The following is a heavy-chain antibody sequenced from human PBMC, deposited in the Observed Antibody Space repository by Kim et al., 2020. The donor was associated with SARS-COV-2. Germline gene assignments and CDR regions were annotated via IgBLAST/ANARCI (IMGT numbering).Heavy chain of an antibody. CDR3: ARVRYDILTATSYFDY. D-gene: IGHD3-9*01. Sequence: SETLSLTCTVSGGSISSYYWSWIRQPPGKGLEWIGYIYYSGSTNYNPSLKSRVTISVDTSKNQFSLKLSSVTAADTAVYYCARVRYDILTATSYFDYWGQGTLVTVSS. CDR2: IYYSGST. V-gene: IGHV4-59*01. J-gene: IGHJ4*02. CDR1: GGSISSYY.